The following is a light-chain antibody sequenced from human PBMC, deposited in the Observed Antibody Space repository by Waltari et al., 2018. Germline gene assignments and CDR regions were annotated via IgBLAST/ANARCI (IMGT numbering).Light chain of an antibody. CDR3: SSQSTNDGVI. Sequence: QSALTQPASVSGSPGQSITISCTGSSSDVGGDDSVSWYEDHPGQAPKVIIYDVNKRPSGVSVLFSGSKSGNTASLTISGLQAEDEATFYCSSQSTNDGVIFGGGTKVTVL. V-gene: IGLV2-14*03. CDR2: DVN. CDR1: SSDVGGDDS. J-gene: IGLJ2*01.